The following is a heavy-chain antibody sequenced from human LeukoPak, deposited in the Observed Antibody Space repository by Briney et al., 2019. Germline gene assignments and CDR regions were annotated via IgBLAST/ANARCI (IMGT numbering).Heavy chain of an antibody. CDR3: ECDSSGAFDI. CDR1: GGTFSSYA. CDR2: IIPILGIA. J-gene: IGHJ3*02. D-gene: IGHD3-22*01. Sequence: ASVKVSCKASGGTFSSYAISWVRQAPGQGLEWMGRIIPILGIANYAQEFQGRVTITADKSTSTAYMELSSLRSEDTAVYYCECDSSGAFDIWGQGTMVTVSS. V-gene: IGHV1-69*04.